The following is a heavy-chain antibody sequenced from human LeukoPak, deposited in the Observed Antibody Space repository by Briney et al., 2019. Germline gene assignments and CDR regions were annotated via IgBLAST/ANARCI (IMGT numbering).Heavy chain of an antibody. Sequence: GGSLRLSCAASGFTFSSYAMHWVRQTPGKGLEWVAVISYDGSNKYYADSVKGRFTISRDNSKNTLYLQMNSLRAEDTAVYYCASSYSSSYPAGYWGQGTLVTVSS. V-gene: IGHV3-30-3*01. CDR2: ISYDGSNK. CDR3: ASSYSSSYPAGY. J-gene: IGHJ4*02. CDR1: GFTFSSYA. D-gene: IGHD6-6*01.